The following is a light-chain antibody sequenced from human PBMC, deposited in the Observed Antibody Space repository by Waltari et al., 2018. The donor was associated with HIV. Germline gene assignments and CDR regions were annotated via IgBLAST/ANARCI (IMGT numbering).Light chain of an antibody. Sequence: GTSSDVGGYNYVSWYQQHPAHAPKLMIYEVNKWPSGASIRFSGSKSGNTASLTISGLQTEDEADYYCSSYTSTTTSVLFGGGTKLTVL. V-gene: IGLV2-14*01. CDR1: SSDVGGYNY. CDR3: SSYTSTTTSVL. CDR2: EVN. J-gene: IGLJ3*02.